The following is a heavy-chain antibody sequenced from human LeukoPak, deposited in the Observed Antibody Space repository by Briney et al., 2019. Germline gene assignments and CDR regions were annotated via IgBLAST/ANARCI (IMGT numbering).Heavy chain of an antibody. CDR1: GFTFSSYG. CDR3: AKDTVVSGYCSGGSCYEFDC. Sequence: SGGSLRLSCAASGFTFSSYGMHWVRQAPGKGLEWVAVISYDGSNKYYADSVKGRFTISRDNSKNTLYLQMNSLRAEDTAVYYCAKDTVVSGYCSGGSCYEFDCWGQGTLVTVSS. D-gene: IGHD2-15*01. J-gene: IGHJ4*02. V-gene: IGHV3-30*18. CDR2: ISYDGSNK.